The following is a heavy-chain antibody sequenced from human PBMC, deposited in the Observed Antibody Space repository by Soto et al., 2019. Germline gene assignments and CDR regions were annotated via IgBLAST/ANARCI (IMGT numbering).Heavy chain of an antibody. CDR2: VYYSGNT. D-gene: IGHD6-13*01. CDR1: GGSISPYY. J-gene: IGHJ6*03. V-gene: IGHV4-59*01. CDR3: ARKGAAASYAHYYMDV. Sequence: QVQLQESGPGLVKPSETLSLTCTVSGGSISPYYWSWIRQPPGKGLEWIGYVYYSGNTNYNPSLESRGTISVDTSSNRFSLNLTSATAADTAVYYCARKGAAASYAHYYMDVWGRGTAVTVSS.